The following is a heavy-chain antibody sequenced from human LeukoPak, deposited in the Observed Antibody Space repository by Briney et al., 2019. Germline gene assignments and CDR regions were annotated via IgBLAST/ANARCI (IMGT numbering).Heavy chain of an antibody. CDR3: ARGYPYDAFDI. CDR1: GFTFSSYW. CDR2: TNSDGSST. J-gene: IGHJ3*02. V-gene: IGHV3-74*01. Sequence: PGGSLRLSCAASGFTFSSYWMHWVRQAPGKGLVWVSRTNSDGSSTSYADSVKGRFTISRDNAKNTLYLQMNSLRAEDTAVYYCARGYPYDAFDIWGQGTMVTVSS. D-gene: IGHD1-1*01.